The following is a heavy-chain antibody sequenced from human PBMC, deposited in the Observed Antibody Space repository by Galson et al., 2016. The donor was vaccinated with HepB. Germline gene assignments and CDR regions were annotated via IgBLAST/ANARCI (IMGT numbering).Heavy chain of an antibody. D-gene: IGHD6-19*01. CDR3: ATGIAVAGKHYYYYMDV. Sequence: LSLTCIVSGDSISGTEYYWGWIRQSPGRGLEWIGSIYYSGSTYYNPSLESRVTISVDTSKNQFSLRLSSVTAADTAVYYCATGIAVAGKHYYYYMDVWGKGTPVTVPS. V-gene: IGHV4-39*01. CDR1: GDSISGTEYY. J-gene: IGHJ6*03. CDR2: IYYSGST.